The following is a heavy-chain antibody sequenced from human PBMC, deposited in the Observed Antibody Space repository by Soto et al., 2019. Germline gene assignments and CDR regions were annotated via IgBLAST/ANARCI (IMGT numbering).Heavy chain of an antibody. CDR2: INAGNGNT. Sequence: ASVKVSCKASGYTFTSYAMHWVRQAPGQRLEWMGWINAGNGNTKYSQKFQGRVTITRDTSASTAYMELSSLRSEDTAVYYCASSSLHSSGYYSIDYWGQETRVTVSS. J-gene: IGHJ4*02. V-gene: IGHV1-3*01. D-gene: IGHD3-22*01. CDR1: GYTFTSYA. CDR3: ASSSLHSSGYYSIDY.